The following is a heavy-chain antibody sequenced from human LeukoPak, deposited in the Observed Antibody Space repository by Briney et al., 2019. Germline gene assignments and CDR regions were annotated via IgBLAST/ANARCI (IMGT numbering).Heavy chain of an antibody. D-gene: IGHD3-22*01. CDR2: ISAYNGNT. CDR1: GHTFTSYG. Sequence: GASVKVSCKASGHTFTSYGISWVRQAPGQGLEWMGWISAYNGNTNYAQKLQGRVTMTTDTSTSTAYMELRSLRSDDTAVYYCARAPPRITMIVVGFDPWGQGTLVTVSS. V-gene: IGHV1-18*01. J-gene: IGHJ5*02. CDR3: ARAPPRITMIVVGFDP.